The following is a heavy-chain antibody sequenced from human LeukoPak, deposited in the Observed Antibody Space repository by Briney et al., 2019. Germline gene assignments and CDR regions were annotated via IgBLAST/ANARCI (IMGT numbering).Heavy chain of an antibody. V-gene: IGHV3-23*01. D-gene: IGHD3-10*01. CDR2: ISGSGGST. J-gene: IGHJ3*02. Sequence: GGSLRLSCAASGFTFSSYAMSWVRQAPGKGLEWVSAISGSGGSTYYADSVKGQFTISRDNSKNTLYLQMNSLRAEDTAVYYCAKDKLDYYGSGSYFLADDAFDIWGQGTMVTVSS. CDR3: AKDKLDYYGSGSYFLADDAFDI. CDR1: GFTFSSYA.